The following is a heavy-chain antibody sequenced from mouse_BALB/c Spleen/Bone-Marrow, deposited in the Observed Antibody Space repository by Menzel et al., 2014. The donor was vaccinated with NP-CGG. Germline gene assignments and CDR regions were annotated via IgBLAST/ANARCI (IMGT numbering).Heavy chain of an antibody. V-gene: IGHV1-15*01. CDR3: TRDAGNFDY. Sequence: QVQLQQPGAELVRPGASVKLSCKALGYAFTDYEIHWVKQTPVHGLEWIGAIHLGSAGAAYNQKFKGKATLTADKSSSTAYMELSGLTSEDSAVYYCTRDAGNFDYWGQGTTLTVSS. CDR1: GYAFTDYE. D-gene: IGHD4-1*01. J-gene: IGHJ2*01. CDR2: IHLGSAGA.